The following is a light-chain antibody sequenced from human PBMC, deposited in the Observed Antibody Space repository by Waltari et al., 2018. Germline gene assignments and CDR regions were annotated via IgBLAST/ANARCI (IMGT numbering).Light chain of an antibody. J-gene: IGLJ2*01. Sequence: QSVLTQPPSVSEVPRQRVTLSCSGRSSNIGNYAVHWSQQRPGKAPQLLTYSNDMLPLGGPDRFSGSKAGTSASLAISRLQSEDEAIYYCAAWDDSLNGPVFGGGTKLTVL. CDR2: SND. CDR1: SSNIGNYA. CDR3: AAWDDSLNGPV. V-gene: IGLV1-36*01.